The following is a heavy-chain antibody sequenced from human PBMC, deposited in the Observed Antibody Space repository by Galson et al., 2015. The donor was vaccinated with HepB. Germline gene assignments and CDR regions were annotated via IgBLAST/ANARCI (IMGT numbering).Heavy chain of an antibody. CDR1: GYFFKSYW. Sequence: QSGAEVKKPGESLKISCKGSGYFFKSYWIGWVRLTPGKGLEWMGIIHPGDSDTRYGPSFQGQVTISADRSIDTAYLHWSSLKAADTATYYCARHVGPSAAGYFDYWSQGILVTVSS. V-gene: IGHV5-51*01. J-gene: IGHJ4*02. D-gene: IGHD6-13*01. CDR2: IHPGDSDT. CDR3: ARHVGPSAAGYFDY.